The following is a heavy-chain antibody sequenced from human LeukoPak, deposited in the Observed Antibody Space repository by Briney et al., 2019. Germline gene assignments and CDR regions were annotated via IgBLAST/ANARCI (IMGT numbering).Heavy chain of an antibody. CDR2: ISSSGGSP. V-gene: IGHV3-23*01. CDR3: AKTRGISISGVVPLCDY. CDR1: GLTFSTSG. J-gene: IGHJ4*02. D-gene: IGHD3-3*01. Sequence: GGSLRLSCAASGLTFSTSGMTWVRQAPGNGLDWVSFISSSGGSPYYKDSVKGRFTISRDNSKNTLYLKMNRLGAEDTAVYYCAKTRGISISGVVPLCDYWGQGTLVSVSS.